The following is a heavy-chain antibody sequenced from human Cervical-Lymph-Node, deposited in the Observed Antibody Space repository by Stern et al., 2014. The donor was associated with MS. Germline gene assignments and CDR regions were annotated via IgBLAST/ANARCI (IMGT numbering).Heavy chain of an antibody. CDR2: IYYSGGT. D-gene: IGHD5-12*01. CDR3: ARESYSGNGFWFDP. V-gene: IGHV4-61*01. Sequence: QLQLQESGPGLVKPSETLSLTCTVSGGSVSSVSYYWSWIRQPPGKGLEWIGYIYYSGGTNYNPSLKSRVTISVDTSKNQFSLKLSSVTAADTAVYYCARESYSGNGFWFDPWGQGTLATVSS. J-gene: IGHJ5*02. CDR1: GGSVSSVSYY.